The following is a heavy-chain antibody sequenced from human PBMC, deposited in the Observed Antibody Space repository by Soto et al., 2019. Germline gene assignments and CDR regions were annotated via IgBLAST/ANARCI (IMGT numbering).Heavy chain of an antibody. V-gene: IGHV4-59*08. CDR1: GGSISSYY. D-gene: IGHD2-15*01. CDR2: IYYSGST. J-gene: IGHJ4*02. CDR3: ARHVVGVAATRFDY. Sequence: SETLSLTCTVSGGSISSYYWSWIRQPPGKGLEWIGYIYYSGSTNYNPSLKSRVTISVDTSKNQFSLKLSSVTAADTAVYYCARHVVGVAATRFDYWGQGTLVTVSS.